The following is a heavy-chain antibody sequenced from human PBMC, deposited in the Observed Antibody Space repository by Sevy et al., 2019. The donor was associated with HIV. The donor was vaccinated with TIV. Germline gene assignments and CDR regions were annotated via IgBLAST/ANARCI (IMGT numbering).Heavy chain of an antibody. CDR1: GFTFGSYW. D-gene: IGHD3-22*01. Sequence: GGSRRLSCAGSGFTFGSYWVNWVRQAPGKGLEWVANINEDGTENNYLDSVKGRFTISRDNAENSVYLQVNNLRLEDTAVYFCARGPTYYYDSTGKARPDYWGQGTLVTVSS. J-gene: IGHJ4*02. CDR3: ARGPTYYYDSTGKARPDY. CDR2: INEDGTEN. V-gene: IGHV3-7*01.